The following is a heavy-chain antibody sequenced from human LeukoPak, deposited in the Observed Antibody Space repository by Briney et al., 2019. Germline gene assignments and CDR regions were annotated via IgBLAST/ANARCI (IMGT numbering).Heavy chain of an antibody. J-gene: IGHJ6*03. CDR3: ARGSYYDFWSGYYVYPTYYYYMDV. D-gene: IGHD3-3*01. V-gene: IGHV1-8*03. CDR2: MNPNSGNT. CDR1: GYTFTSYD. Sequence: ASVKVSCKASGYTFTSYDINWVRQATGQGLEWMGWMNPNSGNTGYAQKFQGRVTITRNTSISTAYMELSSLRSEDTAVYYCARGSYYDFWSGYYVYPTYYYYMDVWGKGTTVTVSS.